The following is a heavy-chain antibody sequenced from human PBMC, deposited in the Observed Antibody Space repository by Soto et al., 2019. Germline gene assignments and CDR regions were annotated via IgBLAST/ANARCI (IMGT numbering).Heavy chain of an antibody. J-gene: IGHJ4*02. CDR2: IYYSGST. CDR1: GGSISSSSYY. V-gene: IGHV4-39*01. CDR3: ARAVAGSPRYFDY. D-gene: IGHD6-19*01. Sequence: SETLSLTCTVSGGSISSSSYYWGWIRQPPGKGLEWIGSIYYSGSTYYNPSLKGRVTISVDTSKNQFSLKLSSVTAADTAVYYCARAVAGSPRYFDYWGQGTLVTVSS.